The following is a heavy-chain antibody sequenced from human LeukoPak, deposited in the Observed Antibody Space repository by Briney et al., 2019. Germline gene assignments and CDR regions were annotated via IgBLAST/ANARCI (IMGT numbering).Heavy chain of an antibody. CDR1: GGTFISYA. D-gene: IGHD3-22*01. CDR3: ARAHYYDSSGYPGTDWYFDL. Sequence: ASVKVSCKASGGTFISYAISWVRQAPGQGLEWMGRIIPILGIANYAQKFQGRVTITADKSTSTAYMELSSLRSEDTAVYYCARAHYYDSSGYPGTDWYFDLWGRGTLVTVSS. V-gene: IGHV1-69*04. CDR2: IIPILGIA. J-gene: IGHJ2*01.